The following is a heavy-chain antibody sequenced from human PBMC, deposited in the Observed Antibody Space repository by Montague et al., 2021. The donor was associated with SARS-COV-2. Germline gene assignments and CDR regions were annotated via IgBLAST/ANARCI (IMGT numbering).Heavy chain of an antibody. J-gene: IGHJ6*02. Sequence: TLSLTCTVSGGSISSGSYYWSWIRQPAGKGLEWIGRIYTSGSTNYNPSLKSRVAISVDTSQNQISLNLSSVTAADTAVYYCARPLRVRGYWGLDVWGHGTTVIVSS. CDR3: ARPLRVRGYWGLDV. CDR2: IYTSGST. V-gene: IGHV4-61*02. D-gene: IGHD3-10*01. CDR1: GGSISSGSYY.